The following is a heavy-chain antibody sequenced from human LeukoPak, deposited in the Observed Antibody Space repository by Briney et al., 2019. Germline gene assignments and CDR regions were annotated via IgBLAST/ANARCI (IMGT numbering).Heavy chain of an antibody. V-gene: IGHV3-49*03. CDR2: IRSKAYGGTT. J-gene: IGHJ4*02. Sequence: GGSLRLSCTASGFTFGDYAMSWFRQAPGKGLEGVGFIRSKAYGGTTEYAASVKGRFTISRDDSKSIAYLQMNSLKTEDTAVYYCTSPHGITGTAAGGDYWGQGTLVTVSS. CDR1: GFTFGDYA. D-gene: IGHD1-7*01. CDR3: TSPHGITGTAAGGDY.